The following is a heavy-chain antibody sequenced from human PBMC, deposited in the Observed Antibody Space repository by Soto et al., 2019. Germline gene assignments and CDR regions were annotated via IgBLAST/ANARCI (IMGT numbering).Heavy chain of an antibody. CDR2: IIPLFGTS. Sequence: QVQLVQSGAEVKMPGSSVKVSCKVSGGTFVSYAISWVRQAPGQGLEWVGGIIPLFGTSTSAQKFQDRVTITADRSTSTAYLELRSLRSEDTAVDYCARDRPSQDWYFDLWGRGTLVTVSS. J-gene: IGHJ2*01. CDR3: ARDRPSQDWYFDL. CDR1: GGTFVSYA. V-gene: IGHV1-69*06.